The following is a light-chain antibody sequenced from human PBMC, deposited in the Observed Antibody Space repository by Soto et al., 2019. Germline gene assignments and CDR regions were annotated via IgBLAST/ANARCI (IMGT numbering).Light chain of an antibody. CDR2: GVS. Sequence: EVVLTQSPGTLSLSAGERATISCRASQTVCRGCLAWYQQKSGQAPRLLIFGVSNRPTGIPDRFSGSGSGTDFTLTISRLEPEDFAVYFCQQYGTSPPLTFGGGTRVNI. J-gene: IGKJ4*01. CDR1: QTVCRGC. CDR3: QQYGTSPPLT. V-gene: IGKV3-20*01.